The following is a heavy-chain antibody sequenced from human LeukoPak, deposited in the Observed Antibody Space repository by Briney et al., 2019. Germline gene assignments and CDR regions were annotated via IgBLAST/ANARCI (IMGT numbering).Heavy chain of an antibody. J-gene: IGHJ4*02. V-gene: IGHV3-21*01. Sequence: GGSLRLSCAASGFTFSSYGMNWVRQAPGKGLEWVSSISSSSSYIYYADSVKGRFTISRDNAKNSLYLQMNSLRAEDTAVYYCARDDIVVVPAAMQIDYWGQGTLVTVSS. D-gene: IGHD2-2*01. CDR1: GFTFSSYG. CDR2: ISSSSSYI. CDR3: ARDDIVVVPAAMQIDY.